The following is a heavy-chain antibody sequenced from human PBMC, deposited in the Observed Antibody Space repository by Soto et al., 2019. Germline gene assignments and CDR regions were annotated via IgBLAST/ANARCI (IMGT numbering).Heavy chain of an antibody. Sequence: QVQLVESGGGVVQPGRSLRLSCAASGFTFSSYGMHWVRQAPGKGLEWVAVIAYDESNKYYADSVKGRFTISRDNSKNTLYLQMNSLRAEDTAVYYCTKGVVVITSDFQHWGQGTLVTVSS. D-gene: IGHD3-22*01. CDR2: IAYDESNK. V-gene: IGHV3-30*18. CDR3: TKGVVVITSDFQH. J-gene: IGHJ1*01. CDR1: GFTFSSYG.